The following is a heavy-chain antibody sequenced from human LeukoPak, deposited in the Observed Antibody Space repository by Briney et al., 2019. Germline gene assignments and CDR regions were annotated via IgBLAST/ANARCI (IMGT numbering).Heavy chain of an antibody. V-gene: IGHV4-59*01. CDR2: IYYSGST. Sequence: SETLSLTRTVSDGSITTYYWSWIRQPTGKGLEWIGNIYYSGSTTYNPSLKNRVTISVDTSKNHFSLKLTSVTAADTAIYYCAADRQEGGSGSYWFDPWGQGTLVTVAS. J-gene: IGHJ5*02. CDR1: DGSITTYY. D-gene: IGHD3-10*01. CDR3: AADRQEGGSGSYWFDP.